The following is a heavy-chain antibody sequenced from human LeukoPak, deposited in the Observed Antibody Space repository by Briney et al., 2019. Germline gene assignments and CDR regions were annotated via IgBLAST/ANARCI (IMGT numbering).Heavy chain of an antibody. CDR2: IYTSGST. J-gene: IGHJ3*02. CDR3: ARFYDSSGYDAFDI. CDR1: GGSFSGYY. V-gene: IGHV4-59*10. Sequence: PSETLSLTCAVYGGSFSGYYWSWIRQPAGKGLEWIGRIYTSGSTNYNPSLKSRVTMSVDTSKNQFSLKLSSVTAADTAVYYCARFYDSSGYDAFDIWGQGTMVTVSS. D-gene: IGHD3-22*01.